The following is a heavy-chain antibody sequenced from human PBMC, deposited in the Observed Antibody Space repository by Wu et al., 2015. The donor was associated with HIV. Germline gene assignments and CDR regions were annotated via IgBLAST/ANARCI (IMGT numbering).Heavy chain of an antibody. CDR1: GNIFNKHD. Sequence: QVQLVQSGAELKRPGASVRVSCQTSGNIFNKHDVNWIRQAPGGGLEWMAWINPSGSSTIYAEAFEGRITVTTDTSMKTVYMELESLTSRDTAMYFCARDATPITTEFDYWGQGTLITVSS. CDR3: ARDATPITTEFDY. J-gene: IGHJ4*02. D-gene: IGHD4-11*01. V-gene: IGHV1-2*02. CDR2: INPSGSST.